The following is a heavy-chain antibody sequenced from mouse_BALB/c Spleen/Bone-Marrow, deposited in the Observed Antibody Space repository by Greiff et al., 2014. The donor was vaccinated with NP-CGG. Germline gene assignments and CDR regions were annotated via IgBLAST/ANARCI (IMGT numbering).Heavy chain of an antibody. CDR1: GFNIKDTY. CDR3: APYYYGRWFAN. Sequence: EVKLQESGAELVKPGASVELSCTASGFNIKDTYMHWVKQRPEQGLEWIGRIDPANGNIKYDPKFQGKATITADTSSNTAYLQLSSLTSEDTAVYYCAPYYYGRWFANWGQGTLVTVSA. CDR2: IDPANGNI. V-gene: IGHV14-3*02. J-gene: IGHJ3*01. D-gene: IGHD1-1*01.